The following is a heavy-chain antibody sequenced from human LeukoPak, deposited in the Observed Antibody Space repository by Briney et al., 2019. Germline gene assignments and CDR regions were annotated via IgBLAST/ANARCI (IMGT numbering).Heavy chain of an antibody. D-gene: IGHD5-18*01. Sequence: SETLSLTCTVSGGSINTFYWSWIRQPPGKGLEWIGYIYYSGSTNYNPSLKSRVTISVDTSKNQFSLKLSSVTAADTAVYYCARGSGYSYAFTGRERTKSRLDYWGQGTLVTVSS. J-gene: IGHJ4*02. CDR3: ARGSGYSYAFTGRERTKSRLDY. CDR1: GGSINTFY. CDR2: IYYSGST. V-gene: IGHV4-59*01.